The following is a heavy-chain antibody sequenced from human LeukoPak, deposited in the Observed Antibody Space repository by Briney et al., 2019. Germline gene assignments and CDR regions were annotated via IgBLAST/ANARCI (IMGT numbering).Heavy chain of an antibody. CDR3: AREDDDIVVVPAAFAWWFDP. CDR2: IIPIFGIA. CDR1: GGTFSSYA. J-gene: IGHJ5*02. Sequence: SSVKVSCKASGGTFSSYAISCVRQAPGQGLEWVGRIIPIFGIANYAQKCQGRVTITADKSTSTAYMELSSLRSEDTAVYYCAREDDDIVVVPAAFAWWFDPWGQGTLVTVSS. D-gene: IGHD2-2*01. V-gene: IGHV1-69*04.